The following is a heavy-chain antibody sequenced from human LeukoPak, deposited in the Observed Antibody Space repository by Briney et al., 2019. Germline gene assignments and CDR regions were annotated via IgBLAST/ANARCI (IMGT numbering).Heavy chain of an antibody. D-gene: IGHD4-17*01. Sequence: PSETLSLTCTVSGGSISSSSYYWGWIRQPPGKGLEWIGSIYYSGSTYYNPSLKSRVTISVDKSKNQFSLKLSSVTAADTAVYYCARERRVVVYADLDQDYYYYYYMDVWGKGTTVTVSS. J-gene: IGHJ6*03. V-gene: IGHV4-39*07. CDR2: IYYSGST. CDR3: ARERRVVVYADLDQDYYYYYYMDV. CDR1: GGSISSSSYY.